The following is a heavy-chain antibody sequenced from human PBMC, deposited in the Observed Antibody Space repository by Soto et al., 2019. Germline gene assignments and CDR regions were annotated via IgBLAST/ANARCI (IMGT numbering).Heavy chain of an antibody. CDR1: GFTFSSYA. CDR2: ISGSGGST. Sequence: PGGSLRLSCAASGFTFSSYAMSWVRQSPGKGLEWVSAISGSGGSTYYADSVKGRFTISRDNSKNTLYLQMNSLRAEDTAVYYCAKGVGISMIEKRFDPWGQGTMVTVSS. D-gene: IGHD3-22*01. CDR3: AKGVGISMIEKRFDP. V-gene: IGHV3-23*01. J-gene: IGHJ5*02.